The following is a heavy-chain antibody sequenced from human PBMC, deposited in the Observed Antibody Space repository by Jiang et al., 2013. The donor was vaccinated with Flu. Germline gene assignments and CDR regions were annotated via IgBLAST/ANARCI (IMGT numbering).Heavy chain of an antibody. J-gene: IGHJ3*02. D-gene: IGHD3-16*02. CDR1: GYTFTYRY. CDR2: ITPFNGNT. CDR3: ASARLGELSSVTYAFDI. Sequence: SGAEVKKTGSSVKVSCKASGYTFTYRYLHWVRQAPGQALEWMGWITPFNGNTNYAQKFQDRVTITRDRSMSTAYMELSSLRSEDTAMYYCASARLGELSSVTYAFDIWGQGTMVTISS. V-gene: IGHV1-45*02.